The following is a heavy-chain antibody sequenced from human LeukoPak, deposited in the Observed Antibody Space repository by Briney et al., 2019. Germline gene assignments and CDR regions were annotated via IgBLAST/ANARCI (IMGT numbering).Heavy chain of an antibody. CDR2: INTSGNT. Sequence: SETLSLTCTVSGGSIISYYWSWFRQPPGKGPEWIGYINTSGNTTYNPSLKSRVTISVDRSKNQFSLKLSSVTAADTAVYYCARTAPTGGYAFDIWGQGTMVTVSS. CDR3: ARTAPTGGYAFDI. V-gene: IGHV4-4*08. J-gene: IGHJ3*02. CDR1: GGSIISYY. D-gene: IGHD7-27*01.